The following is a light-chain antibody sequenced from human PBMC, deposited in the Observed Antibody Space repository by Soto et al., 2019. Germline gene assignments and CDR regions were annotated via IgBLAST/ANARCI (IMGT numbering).Light chain of an antibody. J-gene: IGLJ2*01. Sequence: QSVLTQPASVSGSPGRSITISCIGTSSDVGGYNFVSWYQQHPGKAPKLMIYEVSNRPSGVSTRFSGSKSGNTASLTISGLQAEDEADYYCFSYRSTGILLFGGGTKVTVL. V-gene: IGLV2-14*01. CDR3: FSYRSTGILL. CDR1: SSDVGGYNF. CDR2: EVS.